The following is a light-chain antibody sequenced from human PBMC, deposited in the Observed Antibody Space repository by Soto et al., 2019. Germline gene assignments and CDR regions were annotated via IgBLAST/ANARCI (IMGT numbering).Light chain of an antibody. J-gene: IGLJ3*02. CDR1: SSNIGAGYD. CDR2: GNS. CDR3: QSYDSSLSGWV. Sequence: QAVVTQPPSVSGAPGQRVTISCTGSSSNIGAGYDVHWYQQLPGTAPKLIIYGNSNRPSGVPDRFSGSKSGTSASLAITGLQAEDEADYYCQSYDSSLSGWVFGAGTKLTVL. V-gene: IGLV1-40*01.